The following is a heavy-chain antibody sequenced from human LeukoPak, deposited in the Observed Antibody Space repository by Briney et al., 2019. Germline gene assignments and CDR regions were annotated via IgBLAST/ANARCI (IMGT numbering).Heavy chain of an antibody. CDR1: GFTFSSYS. Sequence: GGSLRLSCAASGFTFSSYSMNWVRQTAGKGLEWVSRISSSGSIIYYADSVKGRFTISRDNAKNSLYLQMDSLRAEDTALYYCAKLGCTGTICYANYWGQGTLVTVSS. CDR2: ISSSGSII. V-gene: IGHV3-48*01. D-gene: IGHD2-2*01. CDR3: AKLGCTGTICYANY. J-gene: IGHJ4*02.